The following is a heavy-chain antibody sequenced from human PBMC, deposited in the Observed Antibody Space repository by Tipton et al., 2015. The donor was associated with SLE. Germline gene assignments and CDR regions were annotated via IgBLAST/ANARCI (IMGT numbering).Heavy chain of an antibody. D-gene: IGHD4-23*01. Sequence: TLSLTCTVSGYSISSGYYWGWIRQPPGKGLEWIGSIYHSGSTYYNPSLKSRVTISVDTSKNQFSLKLSSVTAADTAVYYCALHTVVTPLDYWGQGTLVTVSS. CDR3: ALHTVVTPLDY. CDR1: GYSISSGYY. J-gene: IGHJ4*02. CDR2: IYHSGST. V-gene: IGHV4-38-2*02.